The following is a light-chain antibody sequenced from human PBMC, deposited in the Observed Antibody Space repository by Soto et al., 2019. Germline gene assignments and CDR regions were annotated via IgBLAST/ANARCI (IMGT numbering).Light chain of an antibody. Sequence: AIQMTQSPSSLSASVGDRVTITCRASQGIRYDLGWYQQKPGKAPKLLIYASSSLQSGVPSRFSGSGSGTHFTLTISSLQPEDFAIYYCLQDYSYPWTFGQGTKVEIK. J-gene: IGKJ1*01. CDR2: ASS. CDR1: QGIRYD. V-gene: IGKV1-6*01. CDR3: LQDYSYPWT.